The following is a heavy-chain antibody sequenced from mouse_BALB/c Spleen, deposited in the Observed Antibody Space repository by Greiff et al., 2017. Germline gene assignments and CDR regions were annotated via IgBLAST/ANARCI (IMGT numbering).Heavy chain of an antibody. V-gene: IGHV3-2*02. Sequence: VQLKESGPGLVKPSQSLSLTCTVTGYSITSDYAWNWIRQFPGNKLEWMGYISYSGSTSYNPSLKSRISITRDTSKNQFFLQLNSVTTEDTATYYCARRDYGYDGWYFDVWGAGTTVTVSS. CDR2: ISYSGST. CDR1: GYSITSDYA. J-gene: IGHJ1*01. CDR3: ARRDYGYDGWYFDV. D-gene: IGHD2-2*01.